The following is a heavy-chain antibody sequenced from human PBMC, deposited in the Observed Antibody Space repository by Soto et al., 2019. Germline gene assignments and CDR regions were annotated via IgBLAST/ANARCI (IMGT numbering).Heavy chain of an antibody. CDR2: ISAYNGNT. J-gene: IGHJ6*02. Sequence: VQLVQSGAEVKKPGASVKVSCKASGYTFTSYGISWVRQAPGQGLEWMGWISAYNGNTNYAQKLQGRVTMTTDTSTSTAYMELRSLRSDDTAVYYCARGRGTMVRWGVPPYYYYYYGMDVWGQGTTVTVSS. V-gene: IGHV1-18*01. CDR3: ARGRGTMVRWGVPPYYYYYYGMDV. D-gene: IGHD3-10*01. CDR1: GYTFTSYG.